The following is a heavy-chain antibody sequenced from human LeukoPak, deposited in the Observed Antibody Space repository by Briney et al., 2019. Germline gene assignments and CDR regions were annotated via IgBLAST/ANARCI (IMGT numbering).Heavy chain of an antibody. D-gene: IGHD5-12*01. Sequence: PGGSLRLSCATSGFTFSNYEMTWVRQAPGKGLEWISYISDSGSFIDYADSVKGRFTISRDNAKSSLYLQMNSLRAEDTAVYYCARARYSGYGRPGLFDYWGQGTLVTVSS. J-gene: IGHJ4*02. V-gene: IGHV3-48*03. CDR2: ISDSGSFI. CDR3: ARARYSGYGRPGLFDY. CDR1: GFTFSNYE.